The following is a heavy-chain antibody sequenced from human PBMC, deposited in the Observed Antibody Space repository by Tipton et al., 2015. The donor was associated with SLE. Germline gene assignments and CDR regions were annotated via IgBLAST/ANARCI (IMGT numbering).Heavy chain of an antibody. V-gene: IGHV3-74*01. CDR3: ARAEGVIAALDV. CDR1: GFTFSNHW. J-gene: IGHJ6*04. CDR2: IHSDGSST. D-gene: IGHD3-10*01. Sequence: SLRLSCEASGFTFSNHWMHWVRQAPGKGLVWVSRIHSDGSSTNYADSVRGRFTVSRDNAKRTLYLQMNSLRAGDTAVYYCARAEGVIAALDVWGKGTTVTVSS.